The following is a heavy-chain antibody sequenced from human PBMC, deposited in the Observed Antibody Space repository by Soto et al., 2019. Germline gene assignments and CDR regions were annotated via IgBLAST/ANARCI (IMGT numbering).Heavy chain of an antibody. CDR3: ARGASGIAAAGLNNWFDP. CDR1: GYTFTSYD. D-gene: IGHD6-13*01. CDR2: MNPNSGNT. V-gene: IGHV1-8*01. Sequence: ASVKVSCKASGYTFTSYDINWVRQATGQGLEWMGWMNPNSGNTGYAQKFQGRVTITADESTSTAYMELSSLRSEDTAVYYCARGASGIAAAGLNNWFDPWGQGTLVTVSS. J-gene: IGHJ5*02.